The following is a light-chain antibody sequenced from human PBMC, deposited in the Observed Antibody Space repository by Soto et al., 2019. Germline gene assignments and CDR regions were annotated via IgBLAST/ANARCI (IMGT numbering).Light chain of an antibody. Sequence: SVLPQPASVSGSPGQSITISCTGTNSDVGGYNYVSWYQQYPGKAPKLIIYEVNERPSGVPDRFSGSKSGNTASLTVPGLQTADEADYYCSSYAGSNWYVFGTGTKVTVL. V-gene: IGLV2-8*01. CDR3: SSYAGSNWYV. CDR2: EVN. J-gene: IGLJ1*01. CDR1: NSDVGGYNY.